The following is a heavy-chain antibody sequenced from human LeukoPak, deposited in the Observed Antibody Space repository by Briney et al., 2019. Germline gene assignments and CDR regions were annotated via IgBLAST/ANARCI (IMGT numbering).Heavy chain of an antibody. CDR3: ARVYDSSGYYDY. Sequence: PSETLSLTCTVSGGSISSSSYYWGWIRQPPGKGLEWIGYIYYSGSTNYNPSLESRVTISVDTSKNQFSLKLSSVTAADTAVYYCARVYDSSGYYDYWGQGTLVTVSS. CDR2: IYYSGST. V-gene: IGHV4-61*05. J-gene: IGHJ4*02. D-gene: IGHD3-22*01. CDR1: GGSISSSSYY.